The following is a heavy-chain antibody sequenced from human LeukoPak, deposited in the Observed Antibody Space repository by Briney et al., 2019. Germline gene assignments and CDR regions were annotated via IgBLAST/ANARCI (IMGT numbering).Heavy chain of an antibody. J-gene: IGHJ4*02. CDR3: ARVSGRLERQSDLDY. V-gene: IGHV3-21*01. D-gene: IGHD1-1*01. CDR1: GFTFASYS. CDR2: ISGDSTYI. Sequence: GGSLRLSCAASGFTFASYSMNWVRQAPGKGLEWVSSISGDSTYIYNAGSVKGRFTISRDNAQASLYLQMVSLRADDTAVYYCARVSGRLERQSDLDYWGKGTLVIVSS.